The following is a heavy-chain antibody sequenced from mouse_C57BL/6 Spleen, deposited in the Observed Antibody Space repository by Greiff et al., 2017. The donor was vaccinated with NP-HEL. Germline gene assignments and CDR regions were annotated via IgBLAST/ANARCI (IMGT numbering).Heavy chain of an antibody. CDR1: GFSLTSYG. Sequence: VMLVESGPGLVQPSQSLSITCTVSGFSLTSYGVHWVRQPPGKGLEWLGVIWSGGSTDYNAAFISRLSISKDNSKSQVFFKMNSLQADDTAIYYCAKGSSITTVVAIYYAMDYWGQGTSVTVSS. V-gene: IGHV2-4*01. J-gene: IGHJ4*01. CDR2: IWSGGST. CDR3: AKGSSITTVVAIYYAMDY. D-gene: IGHD1-1*01.